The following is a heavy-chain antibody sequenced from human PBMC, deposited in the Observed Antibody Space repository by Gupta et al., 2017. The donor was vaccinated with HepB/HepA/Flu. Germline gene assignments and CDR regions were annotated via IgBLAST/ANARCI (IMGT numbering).Heavy chain of an antibody. D-gene: IGHD2-15*01. V-gene: IGHV3-7*01. CDR1: GLTCSRSW. Sequence: EVQLVESGGDLVQPGGSLRLSCASSGLTCSRSWMSWVRQAPGRGLEFVANINPDGNTKNYVDSVKGRFTISRDNADNSLSLQMNSLRAEDTAVYYCARDAGYSSFDYWGQGTQVTVSS. J-gene: IGHJ4*02. CDR3: ARDAGYSSFDY. CDR2: INPDGNTK.